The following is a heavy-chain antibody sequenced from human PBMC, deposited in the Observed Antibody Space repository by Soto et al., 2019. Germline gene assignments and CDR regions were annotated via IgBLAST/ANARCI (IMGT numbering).Heavy chain of an antibody. J-gene: IGHJ4*02. CDR3: ARGGQYSSGCDY. CDR2: INHSGST. Sequence: PSETLSLTCAVYGGSFSGYYWSWIRQPPGKGLEWIGEINHSGSTNYNPSLKSRATISVDTSKNQFSLKLSSVTAADTAVYYCARGGQYSSGCDYWGQGTLVTVSS. D-gene: IGHD6-19*01. CDR1: GGSFSGYY. V-gene: IGHV4-34*01.